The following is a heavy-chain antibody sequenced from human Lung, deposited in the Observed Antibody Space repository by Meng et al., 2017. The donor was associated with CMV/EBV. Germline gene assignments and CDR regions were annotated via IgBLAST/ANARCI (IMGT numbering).Heavy chain of an antibody. V-gene: IGHV1-3*01. CDR2: ISGGKGDT. J-gene: IGHJ4*02. Sequence: KASTYVFTTYKIHWVRQATGQMLEWMGWISGGKGDTKYSQKFQDRVTFTGNTSASTVYMEVRSLTPTDTAVYYCARGVLGAGSSTFDFWGQGSLVTVSS. D-gene: IGHD3-10*01. CDR1: TYVFTTYK. CDR3: ARGVLGAGSSTFDF.